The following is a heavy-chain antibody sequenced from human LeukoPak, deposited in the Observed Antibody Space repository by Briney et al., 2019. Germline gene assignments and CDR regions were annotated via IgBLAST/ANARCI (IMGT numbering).Heavy chain of an antibody. CDR2: ISGSGGST. J-gene: IGHJ4*02. D-gene: IGHD1-26*01. Sequence: GGSLRLSCAASGFTFSSYAMSWVRQAPGKGLKWVSAISGSGGSTYYADSVKGRFTISRDNSKNTLYLQVNSLRAEDTAVYYCAKGGKWDITPFDYWGQGTLVTVSS. CDR1: GFTFSSYA. V-gene: IGHV3-23*01. CDR3: AKGGKWDITPFDY.